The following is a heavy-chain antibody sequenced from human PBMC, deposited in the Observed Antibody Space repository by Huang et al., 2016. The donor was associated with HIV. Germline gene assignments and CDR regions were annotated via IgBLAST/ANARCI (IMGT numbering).Heavy chain of an antibody. J-gene: IGHJ3*02. D-gene: IGHD4-17*01. V-gene: IGHV4-61*01. CDR3: ARELGYGDYGGAFDI. CDR1: GGSVSSGSYY. CDR2: IYYRGST. Sequence: QVQLQESGPGLVKPSETLSLTCTASGGSVSSGSYYWSWIRQPPGKGLECVVYIYYRGSTNYNPSLKSRVTISVDTSKNQFALKLSSVTAADTAVYYCARELGYGDYGGAFDIWGQGTMVTVSS.